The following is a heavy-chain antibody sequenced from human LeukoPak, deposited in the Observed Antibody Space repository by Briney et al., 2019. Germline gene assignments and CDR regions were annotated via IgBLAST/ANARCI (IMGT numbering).Heavy chain of an antibody. CDR3: ARDVPSTGSYQGPFDY. Sequence: SETLSLTCTVSGVSISTYYWSWIRQPPGKGLEWIGYISYSGSTNYNPSLKSRVTMSVDTSKNQFSLKVSSVTAADTAVYYCARDVPSTGSYQGPFDYWGQGTLVTVSS. J-gene: IGHJ4*02. CDR2: ISYSGST. CDR1: GVSISTYY. V-gene: IGHV4-59*12. D-gene: IGHD1-26*01.